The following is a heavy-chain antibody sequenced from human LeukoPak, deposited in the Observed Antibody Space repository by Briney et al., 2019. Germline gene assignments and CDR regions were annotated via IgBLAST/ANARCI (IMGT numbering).Heavy chain of an antibody. CDR2: ISSSGSTI. CDR3: ARDRGVARGIAAAGHYYYYYMDV. Sequence: GGSLRLSCVVSGFTFSSYHMNWVRQAPGKGLEWVSYISSSGSTIYYADSVKGRFTISRDNAKNSLYLQMNSLRAEDTAVYYCARDRGVARGIAAAGHYYYYYMDVWGKGTTVTISS. V-gene: IGHV3-48*03. J-gene: IGHJ6*03. CDR1: GFTFSSYH. D-gene: IGHD6-13*01.